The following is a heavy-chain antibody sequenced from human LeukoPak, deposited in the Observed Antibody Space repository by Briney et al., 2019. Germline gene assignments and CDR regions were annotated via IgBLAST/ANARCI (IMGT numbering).Heavy chain of an antibody. CDR2: IYYSGST. J-gene: IGHJ4*02. D-gene: IGHD3-10*01. Sequence: PSETLSLTCTVSGGSISSGGYYWSWIRQHPGKGLEWIGYIYYSGSTYYNPSLKSRVTISVDTSKNQFSLKLSSVTAADTAVYYCARAKVSGSGSYPYFDYWGQGTLVTVSS. CDR1: GGSISSGGYY. CDR3: ARAKVSGSGSYPYFDY. V-gene: IGHV4-31*03.